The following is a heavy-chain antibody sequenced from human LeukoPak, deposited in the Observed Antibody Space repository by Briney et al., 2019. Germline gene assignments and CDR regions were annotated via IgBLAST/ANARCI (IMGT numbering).Heavy chain of an antibody. CDR1: GYTFTGYY. D-gene: IGHD3-3*01. Sequence: ASVKVSCKASGYTFTGYYTHWVRQAPGQGLEWMGWINPNSGGTNYAQKFQGRVTMTRDTSISTAYMELSRLRSDDTAVYYCARGTYDFRSGYYVYFDYWGQGTLVTVSS. CDR3: ARGTYDFRSGYYVYFDY. CDR2: INPNSGGT. J-gene: IGHJ4*02. V-gene: IGHV1-2*02.